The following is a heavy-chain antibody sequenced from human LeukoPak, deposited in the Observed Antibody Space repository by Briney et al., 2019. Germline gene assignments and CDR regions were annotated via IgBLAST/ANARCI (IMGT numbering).Heavy chain of an antibody. D-gene: IGHD2-15*01. Sequence: GASVKVSCKASEYTFTGYYMHWVRQAPGQGLEWMGWINPNSGGTNYAQKFQGRVTMTRDTSITTAYMELSSLRSDDTAVYYCARASFGSSWFDYWGQGTLVTVSS. CDR3: ARASFGSSWFDY. CDR2: INPNSGGT. CDR1: EYTFTGYY. J-gene: IGHJ4*02. V-gene: IGHV1-2*02.